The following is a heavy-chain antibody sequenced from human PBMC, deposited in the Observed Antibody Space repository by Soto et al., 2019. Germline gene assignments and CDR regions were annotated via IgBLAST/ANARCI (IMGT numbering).Heavy chain of an antibody. Sequence: QLQLQESGPGLVKPSETLSLTCTVSGGSTSRSSYFWGWIRQPPGKGLEWIGSVYYSGSTYYSPSLKSRVTISVDTSKNQLSLKLSSVTAADTAVYYCARHIIAEVPAVMYPDYGGQGTLVTVAS. V-gene: IGHV4-39*01. J-gene: IGHJ4*02. CDR3: ARHIIAEVPAVMYPDY. CDR1: GGSTSRSSYF. D-gene: IGHD2-2*01. CDR2: VYYSGST.